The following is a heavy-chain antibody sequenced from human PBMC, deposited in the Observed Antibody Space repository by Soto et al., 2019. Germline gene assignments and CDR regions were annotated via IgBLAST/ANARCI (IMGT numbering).Heavy chain of an antibody. D-gene: IGHD3-3*01. Sequence: QTGGSLRLSCAASVFTFSSYEMNWVRQAPGKGLEWVSYISSSGSTIYYADSVKGRFTISRDNAKNSLYLQMNSLRAEDTAVYYCARVPKRKFAVWSGYSHYFDYWGQGTLVTVSS. CDR3: ARVPKRKFAVWSGYSHYFDY. V-gene: IGHV3-48*03. CDR2: ISSSGSTI. J-gene: IGHJ4*02. CDR1: VFTFSSYE.